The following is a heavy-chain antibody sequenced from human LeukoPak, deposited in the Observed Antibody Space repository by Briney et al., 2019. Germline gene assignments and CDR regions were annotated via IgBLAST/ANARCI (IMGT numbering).Heavy chain of an antibody. CDR2: IWYDGSNK. D-gene: IGHD5-12*01. CDR1: GFTFRTYG. CDR3: ARDGYRPSYNFDY. Sequence: GGSLRLSCAASGFTFRTYGMHWVRQAPGQGLELVAVIWYDGSNKYYADSVKGRFTISRDNSKNTLYLQMNSLRAEDTAVYYCARDGYRPSYNFDYWGQGTLVTV. V-gene: IGHV3-33*01. J-gene: IGHJ4*02.